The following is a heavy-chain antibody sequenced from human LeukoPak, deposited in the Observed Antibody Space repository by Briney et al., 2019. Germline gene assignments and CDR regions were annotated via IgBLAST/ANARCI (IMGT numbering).Heavy chain of an antibody. V-gene: IGHV4-39*07. J-gene: IGHJ6*03. D-gene: IGHD6-6*01. CDR2: IYYSGST. Sequence: SETLSLTCTVSGGSISSSSYYWGWIRQPPGKGLEWIGSIYYSGSTYYNPSLKSRVTISVDTSKNQFSLKLRSVTAADAAVYYCAREYSSSIEDYYYYNLDVWGKGTTVTVSS. CDR1: GGSISSSSYY. CDR3: AREYSSSIEDYYYYNLDV.